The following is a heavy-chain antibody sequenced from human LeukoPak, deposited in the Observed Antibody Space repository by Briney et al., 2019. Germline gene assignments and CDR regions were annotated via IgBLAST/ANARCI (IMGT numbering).Heavy chain of an antibody. D-gene: IGHD2-21*01. J-gene: IGHJ3*02. Sequence: PGRSLRLSCAASGFTFSTYGMHWVRQAPGKGLEWVAVIWYDGGNKYYAESVKGRFTISRDNSKNTLYLQMNRLRAEDTAVHYCARDNGGGGRGLEAFDIWGQGTMVTVSS. CDR3: ARDNGGGGRGLEAFDI. V-gene: IGHV3-33*01. CDR1: GFTFSTYG. CDR2: IWYDGGNK.